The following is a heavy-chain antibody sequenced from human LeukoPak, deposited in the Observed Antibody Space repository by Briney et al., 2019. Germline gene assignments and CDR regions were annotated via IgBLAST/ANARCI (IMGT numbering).Heavy chain of an antibody. V-gene: IGHV1-3*01. Sequence: ASVKVSCKASGYTFTSYAMHWVRQAPGQRLEWMGRINAGNGNTKYSQKFQGRVTITRDTSASTAYMELSSLRSEDTAVYYCARDWLYSSGWNYFDYWGQGTLVTVSS. J-gene: IGHJ4*02. CDR2: INAGNGNT. CDR3: ARDWLYSSGWNYFDY. CDR1: GYTFTSYA. D-gene: IGHD6-19*01.